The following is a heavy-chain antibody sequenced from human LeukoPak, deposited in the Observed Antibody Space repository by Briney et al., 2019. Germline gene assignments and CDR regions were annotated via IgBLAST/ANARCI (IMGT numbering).Heavy chain of an antibody. CDR1: GFTFSSYA. J-gene: IGHJ4*02. CDR3: AREVTIGYYFDY. CDR2: ISYDGSNK. V-gene: IGHV3-30-3*01. Sequence: GGSLRLSGAAPGFTFSSYAMHWVRQAPGKGLEWVAVISYDGSNKYYADSVKGRFTISRDNSKNTLYLQMNSLRAEDTAVYYCAREVTIGYYFDYWGQGTLVTVSS. D-gene: IGHD3-10*01.